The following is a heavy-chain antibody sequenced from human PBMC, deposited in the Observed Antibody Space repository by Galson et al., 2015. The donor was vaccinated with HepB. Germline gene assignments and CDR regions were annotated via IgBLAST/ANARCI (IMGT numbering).Heavy chain of an antibody. CDR2: ISWNSGSI. V-gene: IGHV3-9*01. D-gene: IGHD4-23*01. J-gene: IGHJ4*02. CDR3: AKDLDYGGNSGSDY. Sequence: SLRLSCAASGFTFDDYAMHWVRQAPGKGLEWVSGISWNSGSIGYADSVEGRFTISRDNAKNSLYLQMNSLRAEDTALYYCAKDLDYGGNSGSDYWGQGTLVTVSS. CDR1: GFTFDDYA.